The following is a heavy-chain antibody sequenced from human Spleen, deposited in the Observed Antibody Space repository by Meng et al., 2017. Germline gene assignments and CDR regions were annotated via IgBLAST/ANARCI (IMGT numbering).Heavy chain of an antibody. CDR3: AREGYCINEICNPQYGMDV. Sequence: GESLKISCAASGFTFSSYEMHWVRQAPGKGLEWVSYISGSGTAIYYADSVKGRFTISRDNAKNSLYLQMNSLRAEDTDLYYCAREGYCINEICNPQYGMDVWGQGTTVTVSS. CDR2: ISGSGTAI. J-gene: IGHJ6*02. V-gene: IGHV3-48*03. CDR1: GFTFSSYE. D-gene: IGHD2-8*01.